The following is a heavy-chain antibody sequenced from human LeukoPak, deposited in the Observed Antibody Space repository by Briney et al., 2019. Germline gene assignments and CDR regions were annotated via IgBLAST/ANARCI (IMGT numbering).Heavy chain of an antibody. CDR1: GFTFSSYA. J-gene: IGHJ4*02. V-gene: IGHV3-23*01. D-gene: IGHD2-21*02. Sequence: GGSLRLSCAASGFTFSSYAMSWVRQAPGKGLEWVSAISGSGGSTCYADSVKGRFTISRDNSKNTLYLQMNSLRAEDTAVYYCAKDHANTPVVTNWGQGILVSVSS. CDR2: ISGSGGST. CDR3: AKDHANTPVVTN.